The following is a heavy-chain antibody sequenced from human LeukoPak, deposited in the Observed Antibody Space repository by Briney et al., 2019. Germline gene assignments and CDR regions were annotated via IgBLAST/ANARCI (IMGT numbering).Heavy chain of an antibody. J-gene: IGHJ6*03. CDR1: RFTFSSYG. CDR3: AKDRCSNGVGCYYYYMDV. V-gene: IGHV3-30*02. Sequence: GGSLRLSCPASRFTFSSYGMPWVRQAPGKGLEWVAYIQYDGSNAQYADSVKGRFSISRDSSKNILYLQMNSLRAEDTAVYYCAKDRCSNGVGCYYYYMDVWGKGTTVTISS. CDR2: IQYDGSNA. D-gene: IGHD2-8*01.